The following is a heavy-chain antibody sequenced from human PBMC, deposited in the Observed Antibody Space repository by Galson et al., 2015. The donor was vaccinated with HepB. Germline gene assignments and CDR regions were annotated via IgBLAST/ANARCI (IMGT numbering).Heavy chain of an antibody. V-gene: IGHV3-23*01. D-gene: IGHD1-20*01. CDR3: AKDYNWPEGS. Sequence: SLRLSCAGSGFIFSAYDMNWVRQAPGKGLGWVSNIHTSGDRTYYADSVEGRFTISRDDSKNTLYLQMNNVRAEDTAIYYCAKDYNWPEGSWGQGTLVTVSS. CDR2: IHTSGDRT. CDR1: GFIFSAYD. J-gene: IGHJ5*02.